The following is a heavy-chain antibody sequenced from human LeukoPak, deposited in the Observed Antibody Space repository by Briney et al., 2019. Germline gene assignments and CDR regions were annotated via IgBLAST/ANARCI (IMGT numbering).Heavy chain of an antibody. D-gene: IGHD5-24*01. Sequence: SETLSLTCTVSGGSISSHYWSWIRQPPGKGLEWIGYIYYSGSTNYNPSLKSRVTISVDTSKNQFSLKLSSVTAADTAVYYCARDHRRRDGYNYQGDAFDIWGQGTMVTVSS. V-gene: IGHV4-59*11. J-gene: IGHJ3*02. CDR2: IYYSGST. CDR1: GGSISSHY. CDR3: ARDHRRRDGYNYQGDAFDI.